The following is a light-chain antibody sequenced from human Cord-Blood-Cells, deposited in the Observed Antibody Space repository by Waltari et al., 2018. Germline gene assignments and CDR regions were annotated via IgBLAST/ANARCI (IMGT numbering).Light chain of an antibody. Sequence: QPVLTQPPSASGTPGQGVTISCSGSSSNIGSTYVYWYQQLPGTAPKRLIYRNNQRPAGVPDRFSGSKSGTSASLAISGLRSEDEADYYCAAWDDSLSGRVFGGGTKLTVL. CDR1: SSNIGSTY. CDR3: AAWDDSLSGRV. CDR2: RNN. J-gene: IGLJ3*02. V-gene: IGLV1-47*01.